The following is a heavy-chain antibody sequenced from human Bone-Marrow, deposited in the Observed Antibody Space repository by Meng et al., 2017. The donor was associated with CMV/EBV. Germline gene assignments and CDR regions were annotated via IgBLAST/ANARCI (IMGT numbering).Heavy chain of an antibody. CDR2: IKQDGSEK. CDR1: GFTFSSYW. J-gene: IGHJ4*02. Sequence: GGSLKISCAASGFTFSSYWMSWVRQAPGKGLEWVANIKQDGSEKYYVDSVKGRFTISRDNAKNSLYLQMNSLRAEDTAVYYCARTYSLSSWERYFDYWGQGTLVTVSS. CDR3: ARTYSLSSWERYFDY. V-gene: IGHV3-7*01. D-gene: IGHD6-13*01.